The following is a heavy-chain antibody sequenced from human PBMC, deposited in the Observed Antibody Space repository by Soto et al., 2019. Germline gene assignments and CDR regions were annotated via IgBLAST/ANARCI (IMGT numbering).Heavy chain of an antibody. D-gene: IGHD6-6*01. Sequence: GGSLRLSCAASGFTFSSYGMHWVRQAPGKGLEWVAVISYDGSNKYYADSVKGRFTISRDNSKNTLYLQMNSLRAEDTAVYYCAKDLRGYSSSSPLDYWGQGTLVTVSS. CDR1: GFTFSSYG. J-gene: IGHJ4*02. CDR2: ISYDGSNK. CDR3: AKDLRGYSSSSPLDY. V-gene: IGHV3-30*18.